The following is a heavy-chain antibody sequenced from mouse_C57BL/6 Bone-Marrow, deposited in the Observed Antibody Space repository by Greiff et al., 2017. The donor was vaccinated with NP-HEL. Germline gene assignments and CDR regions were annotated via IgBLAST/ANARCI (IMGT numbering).Heavy chain of an antibody. D-gene: IGHD1-1*01. CDR2: IDPGSGST. J-gene: IGHJ2*01. Sequence: QVQLQQPGAELVKPGASVKMSCKASGYTFTSYWLTWVKQRPGQGLEWIGDIDPGSGSTNYNEKFKSKATLTVDTSSSTAYMQLSSLTSEDSAVYYCARYYGSSSLFDYWGQGTTLTVSS. CDR3: ARYYGSSSLFDY. CDR1: GYTFTSYW. V-gene: IGHV1-55*01.